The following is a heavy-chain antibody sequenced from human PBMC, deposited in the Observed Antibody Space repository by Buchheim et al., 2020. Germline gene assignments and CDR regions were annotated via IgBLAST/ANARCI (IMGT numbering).Heavy chain of an antibody. Sequence: QVQLVQSGAEVKKPGASVKVSCKASGYTFTGYYMHWVRQAPGQGLEWMGWINPDSGGTNYAQKFQGRVTMTRNPPISTAYMELSSLRSEDAAVYYCVKQHVYSSSWYWFDPWGQGTL. CDR2: INPDSGGT. CDR3: VKQHVYSSSWYWFDP. CDR1: GYTFTGYY. D-gene: IGHD6-13*01. V-gene: IGHV1-2*02. J-gene: IGHJ5*02.